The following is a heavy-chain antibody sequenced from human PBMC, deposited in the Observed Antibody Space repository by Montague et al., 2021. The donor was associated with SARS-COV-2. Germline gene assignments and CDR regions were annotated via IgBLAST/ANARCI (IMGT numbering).Heavy chain of an antibody. CDR3: ARAPVAHITIFGVVTSFDY. Sequence: KKNRGSTNYNQSLKSRVTISVDTSKNQFSLKLSSVTAAEKAVYYCARAPVAHITIFGVVTSFDYWCQGTLFTVSS. V-gene: IGHV4-34*01. CDR2: KKNRGST. D-gene: IGHD3-3*01. J-gene: IGHJ4*02.